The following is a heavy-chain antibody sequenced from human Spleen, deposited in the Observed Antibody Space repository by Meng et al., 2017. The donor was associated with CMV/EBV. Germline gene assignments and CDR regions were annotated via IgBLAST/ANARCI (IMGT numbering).Heavy chain of an antibody. V-gene: IGHV3-15*01. CDR1: GFTFSNAW. J-gene: IGHJ5*02. D-gene: IGHD6-13*01. CDR3: ITDRRGAGTPRGS. Sequence: GESLKISCAASGFTFSNAWMNWVRQAPGRGLEWIGRIKSKPDGETTDFAAPVKGRFTISRDDSKNTLFLQMNGLKTEDTAVYYCITDRRGAGTPRGSWGQGTLVTVSS. CDR2: IKSKPDGETT.